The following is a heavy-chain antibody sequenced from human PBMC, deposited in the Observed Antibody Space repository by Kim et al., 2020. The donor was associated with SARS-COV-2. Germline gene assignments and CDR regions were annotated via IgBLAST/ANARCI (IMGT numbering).Heavy chain of an antibody. CDR1: GGSFSGYY. V-gene: IGHV4-34*01. CDR2: INHSGST. Sequence: SETLSLTCAVYGGSFSGYYWSWIRQPPGKGLEWIGEINHSGSTNYNPSLKSRVSISVDTSKNQFSLKLSSVTAADTAVYYCARSHSSCSGPRFDYWGQGTLVTVSS. D-gene: IGHD6-19*01. J-gene: IGHJ4*02. CDR3: ARSHSSCSGPRFDY.